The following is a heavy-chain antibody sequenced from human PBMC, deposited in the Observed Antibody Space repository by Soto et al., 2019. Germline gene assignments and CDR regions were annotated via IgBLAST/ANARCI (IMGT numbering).Heavy chain of an antibody. J-gene: IGHJ4*02. V-gene: IGHV1-18*01. Sequence: GASVKVSCKASGYTFPSYGMSWVRQAPGQGLEWMGWISAYNGNTNYAQRLQGRVTMTTDTSTSTAYMELRSLRSDDTAVYYCARSIAAAVDFDYWGQGTLVTVSS. CDR3: ARSIAAAVDFDY. D-gene: IGHD6-13*01. CDR1: GYTFPSYG. CDR2: ISAYNGNT.